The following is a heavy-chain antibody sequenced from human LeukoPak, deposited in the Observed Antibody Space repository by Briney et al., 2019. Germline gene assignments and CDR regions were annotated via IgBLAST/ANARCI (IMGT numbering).Heavy chain of an antibody. CDR1: GFTFSTYA. D-gene: IGHD5-12*01. CDR2: ISGSGGSDGGGGT. V-gene: IGHV3-23*01. J-gene: IGHJ4*02. CDR3: ARGAEWLRLRPYYFDY. Sequence: GGSLRLSCAASGFTFSTYAMAWVRQAPGKGLEWVSVISGSGGSDGGGGTYYADSVKGRFTISRDNPKNTLYLQMNSLRDEDTAVYYCARGAEWLRLRPYYFDYWGQGTLVTVSP.